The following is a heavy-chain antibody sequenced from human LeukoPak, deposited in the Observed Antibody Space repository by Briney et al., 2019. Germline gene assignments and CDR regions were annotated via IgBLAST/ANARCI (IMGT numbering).Heavy chain of an antibody. D-gene: IGHD5-24*01. CDR2: IYSGGST. CDR3: ARGGDGSNFYPFDY. Sequence: GGSLRLSCAASGFTVSSNYMGWVRQAPGKGLEWVSVIYSGGSTFYADSVKGRFTISRDNSKNTLYLQMNSLRAEDTAVYYCARGGDGSNFYPFDYWGQGTLVTVSS. CDR1: GFTVSSNY. J-gene: IGHJ4*02. V-gene: IGHV3-53*01.